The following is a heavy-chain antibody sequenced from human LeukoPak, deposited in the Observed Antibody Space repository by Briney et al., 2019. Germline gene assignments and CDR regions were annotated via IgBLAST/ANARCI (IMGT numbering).Heavy chain of an antibody. J-gene: IGHJ6*02. CDR3: ARGGIAALPLAGFWGQEVGYYGMDV. Sequence: GASVKVSCKASGYTFTSYGISWVRQAPGQGLEWMGGIIPIFGTANYAQKFQGRVTITADESTSTAYMELSSLRSEDTAVYYCARGGIAALPLAGFWGQEVGYYGMDVWGQGTTVTVSS. D-gene: IGHD2-2*02. CDR1: GYTFTSYG. CDR2: IIPIFGTA. V-gene: IGHV1-69*13.